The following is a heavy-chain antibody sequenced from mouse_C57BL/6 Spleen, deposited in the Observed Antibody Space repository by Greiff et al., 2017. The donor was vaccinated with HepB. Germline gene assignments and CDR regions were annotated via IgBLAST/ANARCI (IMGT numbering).Heavy chain of an antibody. J-gene: IGHJ2*01. V-gene: IGHV5-6-3*01. CDR1: GFTFSSYG. CDR3: ARMARTIN. Sequence: EVQRVESGGGLVQPGGSLKLSCAASGFTFSSYGMSWVRQTPDKRLELVATINSNGGSTYYPDSVKGRFTISRDNAQNTLYLQMSSLKSEDTAMYYCARMARTINWGAGTTLTVSS. CDR2: INSNGGST.